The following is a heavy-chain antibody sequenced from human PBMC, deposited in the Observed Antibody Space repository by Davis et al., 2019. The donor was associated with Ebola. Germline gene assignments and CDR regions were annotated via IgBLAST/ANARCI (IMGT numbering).Heavy chain of an antibody. CDR2: INSKANSYAT. V-gene: IGHV3-73*01. CDR1: GYTFTSYA. D-gene: IGHD6-6*01. CDR3: TSSSSSTDY. Sequence: GESLKISCTASGYTFTSYAINWVRQASGKGLEWVGRINSKANSYATAYSSSVKGSITISRDDSKNTAYLQMNSLKTEDTAVYDCTSSSSSTDYWGQGTLVTVSS. J-gene: IGHJ4*02.